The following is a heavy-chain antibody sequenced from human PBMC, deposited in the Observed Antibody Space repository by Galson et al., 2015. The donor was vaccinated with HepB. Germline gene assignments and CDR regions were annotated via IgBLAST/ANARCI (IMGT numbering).Heavy chain of an antibody. CDR3: ARATLWFGKLLFGPHYYYYGMDV. V-gene: IGHV1-3*01. J-gene: IGHJ6*02. CDR2: INAGNGNT. Sequence: SVKVSCKASGYTFTSYAMHWVRQAPGQRLEWMGWINAGNGNTKYSQKFQGRVTITRDTSASTAYMELSSLRSEDTAVYYCARATLWFGKLLFGPHYYYYGMDVWGQGTTVTVSS. D-gene: IGHD3-10*01. CDR1: GYTFTSYA.